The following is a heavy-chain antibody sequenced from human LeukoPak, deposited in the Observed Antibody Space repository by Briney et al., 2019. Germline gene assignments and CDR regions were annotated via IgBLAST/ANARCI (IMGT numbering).Heavy chain of an antibody. CDR2: IWYDGSNK. CDR3: ARGDHYDFWSGYSRDDMYSFDY. V-gene: IGHV3-33*01. D-gene: IGHD3-3*01. Sequence: PGGSLRLSCAASGFTFSSYGMHWVRQAPGKGLEWVAVIWYDGSNKYYADSVKCRFTISRDNSKNTLYLQMNSLRAEDTAVYYCARGDHYDFWSGYSRDDMYSFDYWGQGTLVTVSS. CDR1: GFTFSSYG. J-gene: IGHJ4*02.